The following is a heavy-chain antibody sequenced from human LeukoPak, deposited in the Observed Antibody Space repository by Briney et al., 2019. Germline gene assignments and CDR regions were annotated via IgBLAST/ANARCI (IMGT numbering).Heavy chain of an antibody. CDR2: ITPGGGT. CDR1: EFTFSSYV. CDR3: ARGLRYSSGWFHLDF. J-gene: IGHJ4*02. D-gene: IGHD6-19*01. V-gene: IGHV3-23*01. Sequence: PGGSLRLSCAASEFTFSSYVMAWVRQAPGRGLEWVSTITPGGGTYYADSVKGRFTISRDSSKNTLYLQMNSLRAEDTAVYYCARGLRYSSGWFHLDFWGQGTLVTVSS.